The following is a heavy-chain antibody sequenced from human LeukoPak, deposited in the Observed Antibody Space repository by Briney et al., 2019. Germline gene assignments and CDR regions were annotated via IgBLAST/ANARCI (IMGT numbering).Heavy chain of an antibody. J-gene: IGHJ4*02. CDR1: GFTFSSYA. D-gene: IGHD6-13*01. Sequence: GGSLRLSCAASGFTFSSYAMSWVRQAPGKGLEWVSAISGSGGSTYYADSVKGRFTISRDNPKNTLYLQMNSLRAEDTAVYYCAKEGPSIAAAGRYYFDYWGQGTLVTVSS. V-gene: IGHV3-23*01. CDR2: ISGSGGST. CDR3: AKEGPSIAAAGRYYFDY.